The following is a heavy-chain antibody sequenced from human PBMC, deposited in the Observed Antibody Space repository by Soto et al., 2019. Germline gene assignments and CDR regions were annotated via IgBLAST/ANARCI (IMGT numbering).Heavy chain of an antibody. D-gene: IGHD3-10*01. CDR2: ISGNSGDT. J-gene: IGHJ6*03. CDR3: ARMVRGYNIDYYHYIDV. Sequence: QVQLVQSGAEVKKPGASVKVSCKASGYSFTSHGISWVRQAPGQGLEWMGWISGNSGDTNYAQKLQGRVTVTTDTSTSTAYMELRSLRSEDTAVYYCARMVRGYNIDYYHYIDVWGKGTTVTDSS. CDR1: GYSFTSHG. V-gene: IGHV1-18*01.